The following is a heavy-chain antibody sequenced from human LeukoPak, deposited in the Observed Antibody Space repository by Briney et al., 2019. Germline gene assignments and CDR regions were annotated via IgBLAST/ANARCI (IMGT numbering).Heavy chain of an antibody. Sequence: ASVKVSCKASGYTFPSYDINWVRQATGQGLEWMGWINPNSGGTNYAQKFQGRVTMTRDTSISTAYMELSRLRSDDTAVYYCARGGPGKYQLLLGGDAFDIWGQGTMVTVSS. CDR1: GYTFPSYD. J-gene: IGHJ3*02. CDR2: INPNSGGT. CDR3: ARGGPGKYQLLLGGDAFDI. V-gene: IGHV1-2*02. D-gene: IGHD2-2*01.